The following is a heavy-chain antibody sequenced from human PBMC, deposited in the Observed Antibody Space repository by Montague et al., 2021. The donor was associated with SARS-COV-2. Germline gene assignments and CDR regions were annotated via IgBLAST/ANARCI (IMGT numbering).Heavy chain of an antibody. D-gene: IGHD3-10*01. V-gene: IGHV4-39*01. J-gene: IGHJ6*03. CDR3: ARHPRNEEWRFEARYFYYYLDV. CDR2: IYYSGST. CDR1: GGSFSGYY. Sequence: SKTLSLTCAVYGGSFSGYYWGWIRQPPGKGLEWLGSIYYSGSTYYNPSLKSRVTISVDTSKNQFSLTLNSVTASDTAVYYCARHPRNEEWRFEARYFYYYLDVWGKGTTITVSS.